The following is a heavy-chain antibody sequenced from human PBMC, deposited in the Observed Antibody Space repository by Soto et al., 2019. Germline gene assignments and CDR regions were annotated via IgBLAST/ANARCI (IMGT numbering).Heavy chain of an antibody. CDR3: AQGPTTFSGSHNYYYGMDV. CDR1: GITFSSRA. Sequence: GGSLRLSCTASGITFSSRAMSWVRQAPGKGLEWVSAISGSGTSTYYADSVKSRFTISRDNSKNTLYLQMNTLRAEDTAVYSCAQGPTTFSGSHNYYYGMDVWGPGTTVTVSS. D-gene: IGHD1-26*01. J-gene: IGHJ6*02. V-gene: IGHV3-23*01. CDR2: ISGSGTST.